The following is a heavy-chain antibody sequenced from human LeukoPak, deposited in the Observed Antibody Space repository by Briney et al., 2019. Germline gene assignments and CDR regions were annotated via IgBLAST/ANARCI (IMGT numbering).Heavy chain of an antibody. CDR2: ISAYNADT. CDR1: GYTFTSYG. Sequence: ASVKVSCKASGYTFTSYGISWVRQAPGQGLEWMGWISAYNADTNYAQKFQGRVTMTTDTSTSTAYMELRSLRSDDTAVYYCARVTLFRGAQIDSWGQGTLVTVSS. CDR3: ARVTLFRGAQIDS. V-gene: IGHV1-18*01. D-gene: IGHD3-10*01. J-gene: IGHJ4*02.